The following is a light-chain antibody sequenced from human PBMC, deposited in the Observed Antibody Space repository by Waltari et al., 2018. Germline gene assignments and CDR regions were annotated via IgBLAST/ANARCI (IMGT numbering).Light chain of an antibody. V-gene: IGLV2-14*01. CDR3: SSYRSGSTLV. CDR2: HVS. CDR1: TSDIRVYKY. Sequence: QSALTQPASVSGSPGQSITISCTGTTSDIRVYKYVSWYQQHPGKVPKVIIYHVSNRPSGISTRFSGSKSGNTASLTISGLQAEDEADYYCSSYRSGSTLVFGGGTKVTVL. J-gene: IGLJ2*01.